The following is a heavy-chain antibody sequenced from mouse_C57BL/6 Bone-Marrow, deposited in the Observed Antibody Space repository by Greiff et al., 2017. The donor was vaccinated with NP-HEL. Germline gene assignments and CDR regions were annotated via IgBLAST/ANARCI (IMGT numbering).Heavy chain of an antibody. CDR2: IYPGSGNT. D-gene: IGHD2-4*01. CDR1: GYTFTDYY. J-gene: IGHJ2*01. CDR3: ARFDDYDGY. V-gene: IGHV1-76*01. Sequence: QVQLQQSGAELVRPGASVKLSCKASGYTFTDYYINWVKQRPGQGLEWIARIYPGSGNTYYNEKFKGKATLTAEKSSSTAYMQLSSLTSEVSAVYFCARFDDYDGYWGQGTTLTVSS.